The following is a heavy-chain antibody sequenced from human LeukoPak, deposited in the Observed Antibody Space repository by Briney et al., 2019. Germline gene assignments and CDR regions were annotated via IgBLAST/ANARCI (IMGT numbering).Heavy chain of an antibody. CDR1: GFKFDDYA. J-gene: IGHJ5*01. CDR2: VSWDSRSV. D-gene: IGHD1-14*01. V-gene: IGHV3-9*01. CDR3: AKGASHGIHYWFDP. Sequence: SGGSLRLSCEASGFKFDDYAMHWVRQAPGKGPEWVSGVSWDSRSVAYADSVRGRFTISRDNAKNSLYLQMNSLTTEDTAFYRCAKGASHGIHYWFDPWGQGTLVTVST.